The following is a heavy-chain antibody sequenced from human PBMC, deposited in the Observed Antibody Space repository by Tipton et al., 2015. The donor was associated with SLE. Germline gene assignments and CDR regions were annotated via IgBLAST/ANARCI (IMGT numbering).Heavy chain of an antibody. CDR3: ARDYYYDSSGYYY. D-gene: IGHD3-22*01. CDR2: ISYDGSNK. CDR1: GFTFSSYA. V-gene: IGHV3-30-3*01. Sequence: SLRLSCAASGFTFSSYAMHWVRQAPGKGLEWVAVISYDGSNKYYADSVKGRFTISRDNSKTTLYLQMNSLRAEDTAEYYCARDYYYDSSGYYYWGQGTLVTVSS. J-gene: IGHJ4*02.